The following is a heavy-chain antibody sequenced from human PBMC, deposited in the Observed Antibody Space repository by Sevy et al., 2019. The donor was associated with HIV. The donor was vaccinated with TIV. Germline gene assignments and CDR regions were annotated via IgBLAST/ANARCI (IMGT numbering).Heavy chain of an antibody. V-gene: IGHV1-18*01. CDR1: GYTFSGYS. CDR3: ARDTREKSFDY. Sequence: ASVKVSCKASGYTFSGYSISWVRQAPGQGLEWMGWMNTYNGNTKYAQKVQGRVTMTTDTSTSTAYMELRGLRSDDTVVYYCARDTREKSFDYWGQGTLVTVSS. CDR2: MNTYNGNT. J-gene: IGHJ4*02.